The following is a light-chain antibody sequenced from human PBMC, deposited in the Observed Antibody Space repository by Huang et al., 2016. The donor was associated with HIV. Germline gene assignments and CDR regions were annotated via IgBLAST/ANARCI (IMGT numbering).Light chain of an antibody. CDR2: GAS. J-gene: IGKJ1*01. CDR1: QSVGGN. Sequence: DIVMTQSPATLSVSPGERSTLSCRASQSVGGNLAWYQQKPGQAPRLLIYGASTRATGFPARFSGSGFGTEFTLRISSLQSEDFAVYYCQQYHDWPLTFGQGTKVEVK. CDR3: QQYHDWPLT. V-gene: IGKV3-15*01.